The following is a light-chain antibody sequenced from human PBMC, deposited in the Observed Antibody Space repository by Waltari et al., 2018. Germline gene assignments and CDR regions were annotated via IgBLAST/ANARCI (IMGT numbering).Light chain of an antibody. CDR3: QQYYSTPPHT. CDR2: WAS. CDR1: QGVLYSSNNKNY. J-gene: IGKJ2*01. V-gene: IGKV4-1*01. Sequence: DIVMTQSPDSLAVSLGERATINCKSSQGVLYSSNNKNYLAWYQRKPGQPPTLLIYWASTRDSGVPDRFIGSGSGTDFTLTISSVQAEDVAVYYCQQYYSTPPHTFGQGTKLEIK.